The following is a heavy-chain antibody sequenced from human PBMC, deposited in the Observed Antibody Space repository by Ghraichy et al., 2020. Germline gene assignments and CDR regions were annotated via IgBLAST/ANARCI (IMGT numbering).Heavy chain of an antibody. D-gene: IGHD1-14*01. J-gene: IGHJ4*02. CDR3: AHSPPDTTEFDY. CDR1: GFSLSTSVVG. V-gene: IGHV2-5*01. Sequence: SGPTLVKPTQTLTLTCTFSGFSLSTSVVGVGWIRQPPGKALEWLALIYWNDDKRYSPSLKSRLTITKDTSKNQVVLTMTNMDPVDTATYYCAHSPPDTTEFDYWGQGTLVTVSS. CDR2: IYWNDDK.